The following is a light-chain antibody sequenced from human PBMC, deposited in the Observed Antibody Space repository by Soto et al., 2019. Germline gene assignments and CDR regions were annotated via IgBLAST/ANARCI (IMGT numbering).Light chain of an antibody. V-gene: IGKV1D-8*03. CDR2: KAS. CDR1: QGISSY. J-gene: IGKJ1*01. Sequence: VIWMTQSPSLLSASTGDRVTIRCRMSQGISSYLAWYQQKPGKAPKLLIYKASTLKSGVPSRFSGSGSGTEFTLTISSLQPDDFATYYCQHYNSYSEAFGQGTKV. CDR3: QHYNSYSEA.